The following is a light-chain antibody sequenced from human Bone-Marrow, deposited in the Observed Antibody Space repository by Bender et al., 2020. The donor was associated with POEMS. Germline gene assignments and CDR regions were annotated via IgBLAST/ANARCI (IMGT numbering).Light chain of an antibody. V-gene: IGLV3-1*01. CDR2: QDI. CDR3: QAWDSSIPV. J-gene: IGLJ1*01. CDR1: KLGDKY. Sequence: SYELTQPPSVSVSPGQTATITCSGDKLGDKYTSWYQHKPGQSPVLLIFQDINRPSKIPERFSASNSGNTATLTISETQTVDEADYYCQAWDSSIPVFGTGTMLTVL.